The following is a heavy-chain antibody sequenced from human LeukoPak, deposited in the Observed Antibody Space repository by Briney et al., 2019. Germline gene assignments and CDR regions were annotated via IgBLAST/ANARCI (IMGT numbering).Heavy chain of an antibody. J-gene: IGHJ5*02. V-gene: IGHV1-8*01. D-gene: IGHD6-13*01. Sequence: KFQGRVTMTRNTSISTAYMELSSLRSEDTAVYYCARGGSSSSELNWFDPWGQGTLVTVSS. CDR3: ARGGSSSSELNWFDP.